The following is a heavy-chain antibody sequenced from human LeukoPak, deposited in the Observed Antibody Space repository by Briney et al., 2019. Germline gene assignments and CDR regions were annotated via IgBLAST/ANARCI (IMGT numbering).Heavy chain of an antibody. CDR3: VRSLDY. CDR1: GFPFSSDS. V-gene: IGHV3-23*01. Sequence: GGSLRLSCAASGFPFSSDSMSWVRQAPGKRLEWVSAVDESGAQTYYSDSVKGRFTISRDNSKNAVYLQMNRLRVEDTALYYCVRSLDYWGQGTLVTVSS. J-gene: IGHJ4*02. CDR2: VDESGAQT.